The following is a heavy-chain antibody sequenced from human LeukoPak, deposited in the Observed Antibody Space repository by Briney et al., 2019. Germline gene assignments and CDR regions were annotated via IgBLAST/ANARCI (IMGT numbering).Heavy chain of an antibody. V-gene: IGHV1-2*02. CDR2: INPNSGGT. J-gene: IGHJ4*02. Sequence: ASVKVPCKASGYTFTGYYMHWVRQAPGQGLEWMGWINPNSGGTNYAQKFQGRVTMTRDTSISTAYMELSRLRSDDTAVYYCARGGNWNDEPIDYWGQGTLVTVSP. CDR1: GYTFTGYY. D-gene: IGHD1-1*01. CDR3: ARGGNWNDEPIDY.